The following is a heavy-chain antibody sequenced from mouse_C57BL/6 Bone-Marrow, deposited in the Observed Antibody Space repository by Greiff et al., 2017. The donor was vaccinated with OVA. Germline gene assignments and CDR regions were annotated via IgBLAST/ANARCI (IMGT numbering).Heavy chain of an antibody. V-gene: IGHV1-69*01. Sequence: QVQLQQPGAELVMPGASVKLSCKASGYTFTSYWMHWVKQRPGQGLEWIGEIDPTDSYTNYNQKFKGKSTLTVDKSSSTAYMQLSSLTSDDAAVYYCSRWANSNWFAYWGQGTLVTVSA. CDR3: SRWANSNWFAY. CDR1: GYTFTSYW. D-gene: IGHD2-5*01. CDR2: IDPTDSYT. J-gene: IGHJ3*01.